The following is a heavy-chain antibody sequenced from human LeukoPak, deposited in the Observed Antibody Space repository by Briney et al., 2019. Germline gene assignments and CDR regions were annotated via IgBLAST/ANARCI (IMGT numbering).Heavy chain of an antibody. CDR2: IKQDGSEK. J-gene: IGHJ6*02. V-gene: IGHV3-7*01. CDR3: ARHYYDSSGYYLSYYYYGIDV. Sequence: GGSLRLTCAASGFTFSSYWMSWVRQAPGKGLEWVANIKQDGSEKYYVDSVKGRFTISRDNAKNSLYLQMNSLRAEDTAVHYCARHYYDSSGYYLSYYYYGIDVWGQGTTVTVSS. D-gene: IGHD3-22*01. CDR1: GFTFSSYW.